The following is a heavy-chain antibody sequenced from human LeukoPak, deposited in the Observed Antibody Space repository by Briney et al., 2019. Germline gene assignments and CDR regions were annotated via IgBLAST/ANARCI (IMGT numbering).Heavy chain of an antibody. CDR3: AKGDTTYYYDSSGSFDY. J-gene: IGHJ4*02. D-gene: IGHD3-22*01. CDR1: GFTFSSYS. CDR2: IKQDGSEK. V-gene: IGHV3-7*01. Sequence: GGSLRLSCAASGFTFSSYSMNWVRQAPGKGLEWVANIKQDGSEKYYVDSVKGRFTISRDNSKNTLYLQMNSLRTEDTAVYYCAKGDTTYYYDSSGSFDYWGQGTLVTVSS.